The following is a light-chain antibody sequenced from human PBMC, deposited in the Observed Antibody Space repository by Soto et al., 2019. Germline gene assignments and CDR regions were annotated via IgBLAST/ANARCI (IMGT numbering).Light chain of an antibody. CDR2: DVS. Sequence: QSVLTEPRSVSGSPGQSVTTSCTGTSSDFGGYNYVSWYQQHPGKAPKLMIYDVSKRPSGVPDRFSGSKSGNTASLTISGLQAEDEADYYCCSYAGSYTFVVFGEGTQLTVL. V-gene: IGLV2-11*01. CDR3: CSYAGSYTFVV. J-gene: IGLJ2*01. CDR1: SSDFGGYNY.